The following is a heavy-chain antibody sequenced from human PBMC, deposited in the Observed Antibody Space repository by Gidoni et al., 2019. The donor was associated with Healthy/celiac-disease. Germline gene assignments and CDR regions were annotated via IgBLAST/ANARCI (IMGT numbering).Heavy chain of an antibody. CDR2: IYYSGST. J-gene: IGHJ6*02. D-gene: IGHD6-6*01. Sequence: QVQLQESGPGLVNPSETLSLTCTVSGGSISSYYWSWIRQPPGKGLEWIGYIYYSGSTNYNPSLKSRVTISVDTSKNQFSLKLSSGTAADTAVYYCAREKYSSSPGLYYYYGMDVGGQGTTVTVSS. V-gene: IGHV4-59*01. CDR1: GGSISSYY. CDR3: AREKYSSSPGLYYYYGMDV.